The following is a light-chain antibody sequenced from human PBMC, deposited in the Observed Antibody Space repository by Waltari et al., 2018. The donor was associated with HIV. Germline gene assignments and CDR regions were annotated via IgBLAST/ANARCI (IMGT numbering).Light chain of an antibody. Sequence: DIVMTQSPDSLTVSLGGRATIHCKSNQSLLYSSNNENYLAWYQQKPGQSPKFLIYWASTRQSGVPDRFTGTASETDFTLTITSLQAEDAAVYYCQQYRSTPWTFGQGT. V-gene: IGKV4-1*01. CDR2: WAS. CDR3: QQYRSTPWT. J-gene: IGKJ1*01. CDR1: QSLLYSSNNENY.